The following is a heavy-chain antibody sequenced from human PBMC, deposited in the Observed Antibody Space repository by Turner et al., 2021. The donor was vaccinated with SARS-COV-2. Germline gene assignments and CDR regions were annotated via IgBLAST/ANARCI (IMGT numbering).Heavy chain of an antibody. D-gene: IGHD3-22*01. Sequence: QLQLQESGPGLVKSSETLSLTCIASGGPISSSSYYWGWIRQPPGKGREWIGSIYYSGSTYYNPSLQSRVTISVDTSKNQFSLKLSSVTAADTAVYYCAGEEVVFRASHTLYYYGMDVWGQGTTVTVSS. CDR1: GGPISSSSYY. J-gene: IGHJ6*02. CDR2: IYYSGST. V-gene: IGHV4-39*01. CDR3: AGEEVVFRASHTLYYYGMDV.